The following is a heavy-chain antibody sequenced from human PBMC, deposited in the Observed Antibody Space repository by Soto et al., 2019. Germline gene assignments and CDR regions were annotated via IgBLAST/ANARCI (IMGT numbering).Heavy chain of an antibody. V-gene: IGHV3-7*01. CDR3: ARRRIEYYDFWSGYKSPYYFXY. CDR2: IKQDGSEK. CDR1: GFTFSSYW. Sequence: HPGGSLRLSCAASGFTFSSYWMSWVRQAPGKGLEWVANIKQDGSEKYYVDSVKGRFTISRDNAKNSLYLQMNSLRAEDTAVYYCARRRIEYYDFWSGYKSPYYFXYWGQGTLVTVSS. D-gene: IGHD3-3*01. J-gene: IGHJ4*02.